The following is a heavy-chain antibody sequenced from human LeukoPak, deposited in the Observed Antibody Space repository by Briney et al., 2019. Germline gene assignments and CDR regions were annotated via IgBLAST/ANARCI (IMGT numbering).Heavy chain of an antibody. D-gene: IGHD3-22*01. Sequence: EASVKVSCKVSGYTLTELPMHWVRQAPGKGLEWMGGFDPEDGETIYAQKFQGRVTMTEDTSTDTAYMELSSLRSEDTAVYYCATRPIYDSSGYYYYFDYWGQGTLVTVSS. CDR2: FDPEDGET. CDR1: GYTLTELP. J-gene: IGHJ4*02. V-gene: IGHV1-24*01. CDR3: ATRPIYDSSGYYYYFDY.